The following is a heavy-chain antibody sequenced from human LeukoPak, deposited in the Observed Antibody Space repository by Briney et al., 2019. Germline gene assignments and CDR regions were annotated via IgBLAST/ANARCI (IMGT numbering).Heavy chain of an antibody. CDR2: INPNSGGT. V-gene: IGHV1-2*02. CDR3: ATSDGSGSRVGIFYYYYMDV. Sequence: ASVKVSCKASGYTFTGYYMHWVRQAPGQGLEWMGWINPNSGGTNYAQKFQGRVTMTRDTSISTAYMELSRLRSDDTAVYYCATSDGSGSRVGIFYYYYMDVWGKGTTVTVSS. D-gene: IGHD3-10*01. J-gene: IGHJ6*03. CDR1: GYTFTGYY.